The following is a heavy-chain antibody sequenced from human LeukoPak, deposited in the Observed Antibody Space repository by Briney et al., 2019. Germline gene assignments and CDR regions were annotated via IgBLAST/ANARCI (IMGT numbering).Heavy chain of an antibody. CDR3: ARSRGAIAVAGHAEYFHH. CDR2: IDWDDDK. Sequence: SGRALVKPTQTLTLTCTFSGFSLTTSGMCVSWIRQPPGKALEWLARIDWDDDKYYSTSLKTRLTISKDTSKNQVVLTMTNMDPVDTATYYCARSRGAIAVAGHAEYFHHWGRGTLDTVSS. D-gene: IGHD6-19*01. CDR1: GFSLTTSGMC. V-gene: IGHV2-70*11. J-gene: IGHJ1*01.